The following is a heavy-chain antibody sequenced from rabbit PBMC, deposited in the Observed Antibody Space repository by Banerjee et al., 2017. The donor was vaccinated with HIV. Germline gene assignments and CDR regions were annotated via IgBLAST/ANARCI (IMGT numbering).Heavy chain of an antibody. Sequence: QSLEESGGDLVKPGASLTLTCTASGFSFSSSYYMCWVRQAPGKGLEWIACIYAGSSGTTYYASWAKGRFTISKTSSTTVTLQMTSLTAADTATYFCARGGAVYAGYGYPIMGYGMDLWGQGTLVTVS. CDR3: ARGGAVYAGYGYPIMGYGMDL. V-gene: IGHV1S40*01. CDR2: IYAGSSGTT. J-gene: IGHJ6*01. D-gene: IGHD6-1*01. CDR1: GFSFSSSYY.